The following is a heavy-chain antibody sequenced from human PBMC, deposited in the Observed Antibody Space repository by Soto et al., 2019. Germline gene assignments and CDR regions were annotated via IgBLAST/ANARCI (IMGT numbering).Heavy chain of an antibody. J-gene: IGHJ3*02. CDR3: AREWGGQQLSPAFDI. V-gene: IGHV4-59*01. D-gene: IGHD6-13*01. CDR2: IYYSGST. CDR1: GGSISSYY. Sequence: QVQLQESGPGLVKPSETLSLTCTVSGGSISSYYWSWIRQPPGKGLEWIGYIYYSGSTNYNPSLKSRVTISVDTSKNQFSLKLSSVTAADTAVYYCAREWGGQQLSPAFDIWGQGTMVTVSS.